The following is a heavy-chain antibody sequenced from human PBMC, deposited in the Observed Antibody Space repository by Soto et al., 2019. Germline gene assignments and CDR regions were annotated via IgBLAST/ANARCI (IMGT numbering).Heavy chain of an antibody. CDR3: ARASSTTVATPVPY. CDR1: GYTFTSYG. V-gene: IGHV1-18*01. D-gene: IGHD4-17*01. J-gene: IGHJ4*02. Sequence: GASVKVSCKASGYTFTSYGNSWVRQAPGQGLEWMGWISAYNGNTNYVQKLQGRVTMTTDTSTSTAYMELRSLRSDDTAVYYCARASSTTVATPVPYWGQGTLVTVSS. CDR2: ISAYNGNT.